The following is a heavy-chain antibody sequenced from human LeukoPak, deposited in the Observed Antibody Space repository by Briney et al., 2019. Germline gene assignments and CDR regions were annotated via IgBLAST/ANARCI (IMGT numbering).Heavy chain of an antibody. CDR1: GGTFSSYA. CDR3: ARDRSSSWFPYYYYGMDV. D-gene: IGHD6-13*01. J-gene: IGHJ6*02. CDR2: IIPILGIA. V-gene: IGHV1-69*04. Sequence: ASVKVSCKASGGTFSSYAISWVRQAPGQGLEWMGRIIPILGIANYAQKFQGRVTITADKSTSTAYMELSSLRSEDTAVYYCARDRSSSWFPYYYYGMDVWGQGTTVTVSS.